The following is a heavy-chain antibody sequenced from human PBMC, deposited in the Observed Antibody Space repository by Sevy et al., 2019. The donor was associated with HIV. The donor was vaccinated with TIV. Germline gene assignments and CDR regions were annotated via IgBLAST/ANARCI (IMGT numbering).Heavy chain of an antibody. CDR1: GFTFSSYW. CDR3: VREGLGGFSYSLDC. J-gene: IGHJ4*02. CDR2: MKQDGSEK. V-gene: IGHV3-7*01. Sequence: GGSLRLSCAASGFTFSSYWMSWVRQAPGKGLEWVATMKQDGSEKYYVDSLKGRFTMSRDNAKHSLYLQMNSLRAEDTAVYYCVREGLGGFSYSLDCWGQGTLVTVSS. D-gene: IGHD5-18*01.